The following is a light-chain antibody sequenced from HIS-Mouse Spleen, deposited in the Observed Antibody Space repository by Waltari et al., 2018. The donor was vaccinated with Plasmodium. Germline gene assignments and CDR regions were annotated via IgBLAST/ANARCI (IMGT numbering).Light chain of an antibody. Sequence: DIQMTQSPSSLSASVGDRVTITCRASQSISSYLNWYQQKPGKAPNLPIYAASSLQSGVPSRFSGSGSGTDFTLTISSLQPEDFATYYCQQSYSTWTFGQGTKVEIK. J-gene: IGKJ1*01. CDR3: QQSYSTWT. CDR2: AAS. V-gene: IGKV1-39*01. CDR1: QSISSY.